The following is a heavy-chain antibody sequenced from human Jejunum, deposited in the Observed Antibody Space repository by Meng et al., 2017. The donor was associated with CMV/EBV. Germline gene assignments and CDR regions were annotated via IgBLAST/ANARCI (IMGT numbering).Heavy chain of an antibody. CDR3: ARDGAGDHPPDY. CDR2: IYYSGTT. CDR1: GGSLRSSHYY. Sequence: VSGGSLRSSHYYWGWIRQPPGKGLECIGNIYYSGTTYYNPSLKSRVTMTVDTSKNQFSLKLTSMTAADTAVYYCARDGAGDHPPDYWGQGTLVTVSS. D-gene: IGHD2-21*02. V-gene: IGHV4-39*07. J-gene: IGHJ4*02.